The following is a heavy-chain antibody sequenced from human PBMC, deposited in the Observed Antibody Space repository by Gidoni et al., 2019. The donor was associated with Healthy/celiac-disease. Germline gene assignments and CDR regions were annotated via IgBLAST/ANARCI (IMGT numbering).Heavy chain of an antibody. CDR3: ARDGQWLPRYYFDY. V-gene: IGHV3-30*01. CDR1: GFTFSSYA. J-gene: IGHJ4*02. Sequence: QVQLVESGGGVVQPGRSLRLSCAASGFTFSSYAMHWVRQAPGKGLEWVAVISYAGSNKYYADSVKGRFTISRDNSKNTLYLQMNSLRAEDTAVYYCARDGQWLPRYYFDYWGQGTLVTVSS. CDR2: ISYAGSNK. D-gene: IGHD3-22*01.